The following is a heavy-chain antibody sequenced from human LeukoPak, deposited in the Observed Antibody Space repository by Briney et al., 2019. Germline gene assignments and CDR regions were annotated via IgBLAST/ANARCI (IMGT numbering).Heavy chain of an antibody. D-gene: IGHD6-19*01. CDR1: GGSISNYY. J-gene: IGHJ4*02. CDR3: ARVGSSGWYFDY. CDR2: IYYIGST. V-gene: IGHV4-59*01. Sequence: SETLSLTCTVSGGSISNYYWTWIRQPPGKGLEWIGYIYYIGSTNYNPSLKSRVTISLDTSKNQFSLKVSSVTAADTAVYYCARVGSSGWYFDYWGQGTLVTVSS.